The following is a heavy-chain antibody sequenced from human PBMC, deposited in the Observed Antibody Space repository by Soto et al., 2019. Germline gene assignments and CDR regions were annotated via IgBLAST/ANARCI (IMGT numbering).Heavy chain of an antibody. CDR2: ISSNGGST. Sequence: GGSLRLSCAASGFTFSSYAMHWVRQAPGKGLEYVSAISSNGGSTYYANSVKGRFTISRDNSKNTLYLQMGSLRAEDMAVYYCARDKAEYQPTPLLLYYYYYYMDVWGKGTTVTVSS. CDR3: ARDKAEYQPTPLLLYYYYYYMDV. V-gene: IGHV3-64*01. CDR1: GFTFSSYA. D-gene: IGHD2-2*01. J-gene: IGHJ6*03.